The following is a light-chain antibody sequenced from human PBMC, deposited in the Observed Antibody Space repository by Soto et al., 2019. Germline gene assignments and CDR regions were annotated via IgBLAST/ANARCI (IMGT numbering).Light chain of an antibody. Sequence: EIVLTQSPGTLSLSPGERATLSCRASQSVSSSSLAWYPQKPGQAPRLLIYGASSKATGNPDRFSGSGSGADFTLTISRLAPEDFAVYYGQQYGSSPWTFGRGTKVEIK. CDR3: QQYGSSPWT. CDR1: QSVSSSS. J-gene: IGKJ1*01. CDR2: GAS. V-gene: IGKV3-20*01.